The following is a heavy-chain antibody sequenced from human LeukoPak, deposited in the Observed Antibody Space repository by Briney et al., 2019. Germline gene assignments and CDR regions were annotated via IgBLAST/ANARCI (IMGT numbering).Heavy chain of an antibody. J-gene: IGHJ4*02. CDR3: AKGLFDCSSTSCYGGYFDY. CDR2: ISGSGGST. V-gene: IGHV3-23*01. Sequence: GGSLRLSCAATGFTFSSYAMSWVRQAPGKGLEWVSAISGSGGSTYYADSVKGRFTISRDNSKNTLYLQMNSLRAEDTAVYYCAKGLFDCSSTSCYGGYFDYWGQGTLVTVSS. CDR1: GFTFSSYA. D-gene: IGHD2-2*01.